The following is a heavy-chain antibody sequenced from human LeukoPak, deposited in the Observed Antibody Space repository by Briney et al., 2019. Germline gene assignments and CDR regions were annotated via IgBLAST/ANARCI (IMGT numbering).Heavy chain of an antibody. CDR3: ARGPPTDYYDSSGFYYVFDY. D-gene: IGHD3-22*01. Sequence: KPSETLSLTCTVSGGSISSSGYYWSWIRQPPGKGLEWIGEINHSGSTNYNPSLKSRVTISVDTSKNQFSLKLSSVTAADTAVYFCARGPPTDYYDSSGFYYVFDYWGQGTLVTVSS. J-gene: IGHJ4*02. CDR2: INHSGST. CDR1: GGSISSSGYY. V-gene: IGHV4-34*01.